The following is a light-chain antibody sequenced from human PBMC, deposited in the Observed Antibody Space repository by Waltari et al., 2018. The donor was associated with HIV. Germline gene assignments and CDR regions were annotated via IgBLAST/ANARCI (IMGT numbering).Light chain of an antibody. CDR2: DAS. V-gene: IGKV1-33*01. CDR3: QQYDNRPLT. Sequence: DIQMTQSPYSLSASVGDRVTITCQASQDISNYLNWYQQKPGKAPKLLIYDASNLETGVPSRFSGSGSGTDFTFTISSLQPEDIATYYCQQYDNRPLTFGGGTKVEIK. CDR1: QDISNY. J-gene: IGKJ4*01.